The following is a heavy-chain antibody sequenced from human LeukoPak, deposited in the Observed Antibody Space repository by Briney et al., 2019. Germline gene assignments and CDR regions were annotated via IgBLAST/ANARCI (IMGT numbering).Heavy chain of an antibody. CDR2: INSDGSST. CDR3: ASGRRDGSGSYYLLDY. D-gene: IGHD3-10*01. J-gene: IGHJ4*02. V-gene: IGHV3-74*01. Sequence: PGGSLRLSCAASGFTFSSYWMHWVRQAPGKGLVWVSRINSDGSSTSYADSVKGRFTISRDNAKNTLYLQMNSLRAEDTAVYYCASGRRDGSGSYYLLDYWGQGTLVTVSS. CDR1: GFTFSSYW.